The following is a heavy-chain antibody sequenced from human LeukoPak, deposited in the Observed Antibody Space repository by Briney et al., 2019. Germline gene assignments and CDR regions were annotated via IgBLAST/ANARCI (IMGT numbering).Heavy chain of an antibody. V-gene: IGHV4-39*02. D-gene: IGHD3-3*01. CDR2: IHFTGVT. Sequence: PSETLSLTCTVSGGSITSSSYYWGWIRQPPGKGLEWIGSIHFTGVTYYNPSLKSRVTISVDMSKNQVFLKLSSVTAADTAVYYCARVSPYDFWSGYYNYYYYMDVWGKGTTVTVSS. CDR3: ARVSPYDFWSGYYNYYYYMDV. CDR1: GGSITSSSYY. J-gene: IGHJ6*03.